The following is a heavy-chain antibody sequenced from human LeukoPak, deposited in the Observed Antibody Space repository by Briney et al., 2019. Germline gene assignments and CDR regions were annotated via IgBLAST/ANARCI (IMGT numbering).Heavy chain of an antibody. CDR1: GGTFSSYA. V-gene: IGHV1-69*13. CDR2: IIPIFGTA. J-gene: IGHJ3*02. CDR3: ARGVGSPQGDAFDI. Sequence: SVRVSCKASGGTFSSYAISWVRQAPGQGLEWMGGIIPIFGTANYAQKFQGRVTITADESTSTAYMELSSLRSEDTAVYYCARGVGSPQGDAFDIWGQGTMVTVSS. D-gene: IGHD1-26*01.